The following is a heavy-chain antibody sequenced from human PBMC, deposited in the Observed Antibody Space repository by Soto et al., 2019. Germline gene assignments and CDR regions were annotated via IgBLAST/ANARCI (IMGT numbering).Heavy chain of an antibody. Sequence: QVQLVESGGGVVQPGRSLRLSCAASGFTFSSYAMHWVRQAPGKGLEWVAVISYDGSNKYYADSVKGRFTISRDNSKNTLYLQMNSLRAEDTAVYYCARAVRSGYDKFRGYYFDYWGQGTLVTVSS. V-gene: IGHV3-30-3*01. CDR1: GFTFSSYA. D-gene: IGHD5-12*01. CDR2: ISYDGSNK. CDR3: ARAVRSGYDKFRGYYFDY. J-gene: IGHJ4*02.